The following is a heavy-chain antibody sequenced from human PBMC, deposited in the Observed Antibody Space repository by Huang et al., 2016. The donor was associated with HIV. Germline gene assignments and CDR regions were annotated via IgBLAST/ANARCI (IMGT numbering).Heavy chain of an antibody. D-gene: IGHD1-26*01. CDR2: IYSDDST. Sequence: IYSDDSTYFVDSVKGRFTISRDNSKNTLYLQMNSLRAEDTAVYYCAAQWELRGGVDFWGQGTLVTVSS. V-gene: IGHV3-53*01. CDR3: AAQWELRGGVDF. J-gene: IGHJ4*02.